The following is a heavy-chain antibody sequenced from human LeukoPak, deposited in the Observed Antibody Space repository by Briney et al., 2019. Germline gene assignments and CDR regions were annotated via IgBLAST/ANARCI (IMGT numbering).Heavy chain of an antibody. CDR1: GYTFTGYY. CDR2: INPNSGGT. V-gene: IGHV1-2*02. D-gene: IGHD5-18*01. J-gene: IGHJ6*02. CDR3: AKVDTAMPNPYYYYGMDV. Sequence: ASVKVSCEASGYTFTGYYIHWVRQAPGQGLGWMGWINPNSGGTNYAQKFQGRVTMTRDTSISTAYMELSRLRSDDTAVYYCAKVDTAMPNPYYYYGMDVWGQGTTVTVSS.